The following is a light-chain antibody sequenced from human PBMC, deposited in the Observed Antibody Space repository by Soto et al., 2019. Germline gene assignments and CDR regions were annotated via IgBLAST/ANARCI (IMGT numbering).Light chain of an antibody. CDR3: SSYTSISALV. Sequence: QSALTQPASVSGSPGQSITISCTGTNSDVGGYNYVSWYRQHPGKAPKLMIYDVSNRPSGVSNRFSGSKSGNTASLTISGLQDEDEADYYCSSYTSISALVFGGGTKLTVL. J-gene: IGLJ2*01. CDR2: DVS. CDR1: NSDVGGYNY. V-gene: IGLV2-14*01.